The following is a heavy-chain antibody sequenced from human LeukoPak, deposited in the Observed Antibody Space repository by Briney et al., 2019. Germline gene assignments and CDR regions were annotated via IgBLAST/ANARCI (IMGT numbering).Heavy chain of an antibody. J-gene: IGHJ4*02. V-gene: IGHV3-53*01. CDR1: GFTVSSNY. D-gene: IGHD1-26*01. CDR3: ARDSGGSYYSGNGYFDY. Sequence: GGSLRLSCAASGFTVSSNYMSWVRQAPGKGLEWVSVIYSGGSTYYADSVKGRFTISRDNSKNTLYLQMNSLRAEDTAVYYCARDSGGSYYSGNGYFDYWGQGTLVTVSS. CDR2: IYSGGST.